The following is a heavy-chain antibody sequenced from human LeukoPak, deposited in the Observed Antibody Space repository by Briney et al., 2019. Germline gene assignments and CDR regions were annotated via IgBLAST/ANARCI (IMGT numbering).Heavy chain of an antibody. V-gene: IGHV5-51*01. CDR1: GYSFTSYW. CDR3: ARLELLNYYDSSGSDNWFDP. J-gene: IGHJ5*02. D-gene: IGHD3-22*01. Sequence: GESLKISCKGSGYSFTSYWIGWVRQMPGKGLEWMGVIYPGDSDTRYSPSFQGQVTISADKSISTAYLQWSSLKASDTAMYYCARLELLNYYDSSGSDNWFDPWGQGTLVTVSS. CDR2: IYPGDSDT.